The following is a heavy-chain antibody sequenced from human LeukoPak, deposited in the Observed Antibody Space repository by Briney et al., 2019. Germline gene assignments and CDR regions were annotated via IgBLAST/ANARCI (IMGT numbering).Heavy chain of an antibody. CDR3: ARGVRWLQLSYFDY. Sequence: SQTLSLTCPVSSGSISSGVYYWRWIRQHPGKGLEWIGYIYYSGSTYYNPSLKSRVTISVGTSKNQFSLKLSSVTAEDTAVYYCARGVRWLQLSYFDYWGQGTLVTVSS. J-gene: IGHJ4*02. CDR1: SGSISSGVYY. CDR2: IYYSGST. D-gene: IGHD5-24*01. V-gene: IGHV4-31*03.